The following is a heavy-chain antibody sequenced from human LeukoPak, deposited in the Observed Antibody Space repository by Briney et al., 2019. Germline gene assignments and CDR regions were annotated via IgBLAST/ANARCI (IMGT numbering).Heavy chain of an antibody. CDR3: ARDISGSSWYFDH. CDR2: IIPRFGRP. Sequence: SVKVSCKASGGTLSIYGISWVRQAPGQGLEWLGGIIPRFGRPDYARKFQGRVTITADESPNTVYMELSSLRSEDTAVYYCARDISGSSWYFDHWGQGTLVTVSS. D-gene: IGHD6-13*01. V-gene: IGHV1-69*13. J-gene: IGHJ4*02. CDR1: GGTLSIYG.